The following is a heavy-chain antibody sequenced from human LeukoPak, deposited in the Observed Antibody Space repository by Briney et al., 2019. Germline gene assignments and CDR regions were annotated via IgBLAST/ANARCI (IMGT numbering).Heavy chain of an antibody. J-gene: IGHJ4*02. D-gene: IGHD5-24*01. CDR1: GFTFSNYG. CDR2: ISYDGTNK. Sequence: GGSLRLSCAGSGFTFSNYGMHWVRQAPGKGPEWVAVISYDGTNKYYADSVKGRFTISRDNSKNTVYLQMNSLRAEDTAVYYCAKDTSPSRWLQSGDSFDYWGQGTLVTVSS. V-gene: IGHV3-30*18. CDR3: AKDTSPSRWLQSGDSFDY.